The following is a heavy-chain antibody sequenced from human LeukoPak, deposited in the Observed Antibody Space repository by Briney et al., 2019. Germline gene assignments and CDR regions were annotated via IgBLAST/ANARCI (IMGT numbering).Heavy chain of an antibody. D-gene: IGHD3-22*01. CDR2: IYYSGST. V-gene: IGHV4-39*07. CDR3: ARDHEGSGYYYDY. J-gene: IGHJ4*02. CDR1: GGSISSSSYY. Sequence: SETLSLTCTVSGGSISSSSYYWGWIRQPPGKGLEWIGSIYYSGSTYYNPSLKSRVTISVDTSKNQFSLKLSSVTAADTAVYYCARDHEGSGYYYDYWGQGTLVTVSS.